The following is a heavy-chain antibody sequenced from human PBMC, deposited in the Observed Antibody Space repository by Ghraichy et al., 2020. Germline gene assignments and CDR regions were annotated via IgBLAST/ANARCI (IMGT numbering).Heavy chain of an antibody. V-gene: IGHV3-74*03. CDR3: VREGHWLVNFDL. J-gene: IGHJ4*02. CDR2: LNTDGSST. CDR1: GFTFTNHW. Sequence: GGSLRLSCAASGFTFTNHWMHWVRQAPGKGLVWVSRLNTDGSSTTYAGSVKGRFVISRDNAKNTVILHMKSLRSEDTAIYYCVREGHWLVNFDLWGQGALVTVSS. D-gene: IGHD6-19*01.